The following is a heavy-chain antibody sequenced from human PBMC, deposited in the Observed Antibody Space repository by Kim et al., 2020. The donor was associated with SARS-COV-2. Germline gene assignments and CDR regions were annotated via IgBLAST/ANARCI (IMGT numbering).Heavy chain of an antibody. CDR3: ARDNYGYFDY. J-gene: IGHJ4*02. Sequence: STTSHPSLRRRVPISVDTAKNQVSLKLSSVTAADTAVYYCARDNYGYFDYWGQGTLVTVSS. V-gene: IGHV4-59*01. D-gene: IGHD3-16*01. CDR2: ST.